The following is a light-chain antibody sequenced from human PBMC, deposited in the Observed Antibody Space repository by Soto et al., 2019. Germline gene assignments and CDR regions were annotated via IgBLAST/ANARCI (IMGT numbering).Light chain of an antibody. V-gene: IGLV6-57*04. Sequence: NFMLTQPHSVSESPGKTVTISCTRSSGSIASNYVQWYQQRPGSAPTTVIYEDNQRPSGVPDRFSGSILGDKAALTITGAQADDDSYYYCLLYLGGGIWVFGGGTKLTVL. CDR3: LLYLGGGIWV. J-gene: IGLJ3*02. CDR1: SGSIASNY. CDR2: EDN.